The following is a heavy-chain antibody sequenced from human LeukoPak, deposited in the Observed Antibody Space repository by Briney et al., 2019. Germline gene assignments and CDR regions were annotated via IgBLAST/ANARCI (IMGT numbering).Heavy chain of an antibody. CDR1: GFTFSSYA. D-gene: IGHD2-21*02. V-gene: IGHV3-23*01. Sequence: GGSLRLSCAASGFTFSSYAMSWVRQAPGKGLEWVSAISGSGGSAYYADSVKGRFTISRDNSKNTLYLQMNSLRAEDTAVYYCAKDLGLAYCGGDCYPTYYFDYWGQGTLVTVSS. CDR2: ISGSGGSA. CDR3: AKDLGLAYCGGDCYPTYYFDY. J-gene: IGHJ4*02.